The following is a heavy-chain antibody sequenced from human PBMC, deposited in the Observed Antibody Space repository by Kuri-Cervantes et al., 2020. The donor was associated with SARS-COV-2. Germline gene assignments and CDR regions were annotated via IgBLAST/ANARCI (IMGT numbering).Heavy chain of an antibody. CDR1: GFTFSSYW. CDR2: IKQDGSEK. Sequence: LSLTCAASGFTFSSYWMSWVRQAPGKGLEWVANIKQDGSEKYYVDSVKGRFTISRDNAKNSLYLQMNSLRAEDTAVYYCVREKGGWLQGDYWGQGTLVTVSS. V-gene: IGHV3-7*01. D-gene: IGHD5-24*01. J-gene: IGHJ4*02. CDR3: VREKGGWLQGDY.